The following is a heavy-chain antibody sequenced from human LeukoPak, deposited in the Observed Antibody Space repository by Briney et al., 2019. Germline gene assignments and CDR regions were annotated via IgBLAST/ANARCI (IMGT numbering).Heavy chain of an antibody. J-gene: IGHJ5*02. CDR1: GYTFTSYG. D-gene: IGHD3-22*01. V-gene: IGHV1-46*01. CDR2: INPNHGTT. CDR3: ARGDVLDRSVYNWFDP. Sequence: GASVKVSCKASGYTFTSYGISWVRQAPGQGLEWMGIINPNHGTTTYAQKFQGRVTMTRDTSTSTVYMELSSLRSEDTALYYCARGDVLDRSVYNWFDPWGQGTLVIVFS.